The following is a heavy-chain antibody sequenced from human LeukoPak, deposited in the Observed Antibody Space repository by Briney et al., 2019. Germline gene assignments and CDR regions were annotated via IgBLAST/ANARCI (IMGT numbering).Heavy chain of an antibody. D-gene: IGHD3-9*01. CDR1: GFTFSSYA. J-gene: IGHJ4*02. Sequence: GASLRLSCAASGFTFSSYAMSWVRQAPGKGLEWVSAISGSGGSTYYADSVKGRFTTSRDNSKNTLYLQMNSLRAEDTAVYYCAKDRPDILTGSQFDYWGQGTLVTVSS. CDR2: ISGSGGST. V-gene: IGHV3-23*01. CDR3: AKDRPDILTGSQFDY.